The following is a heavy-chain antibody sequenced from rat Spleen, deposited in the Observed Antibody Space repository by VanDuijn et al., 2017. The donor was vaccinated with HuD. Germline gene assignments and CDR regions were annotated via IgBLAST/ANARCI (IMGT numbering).Heavy chain of an antibody. Sequence: QVQLMESGPGLVQPSETLSLTCTVSGFSLTSYNVHWVRQPPGKGLEWMGVMWSGGSTDYNSALKSRLSISRDTSKNQVFLKMNSLQSEDTTTYYCARGWDYWGQGVMVTVSS. CDR3: ARGWDY. CDR1: GFSLTSYN. J-gene: IGHJ2*01. D-gene: IGHD1-12*02. V-gene: IGHV2-45*01. CDR2: MWSGGST.